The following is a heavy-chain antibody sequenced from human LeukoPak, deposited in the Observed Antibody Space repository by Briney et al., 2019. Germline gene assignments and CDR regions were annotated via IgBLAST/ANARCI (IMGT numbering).Heavy chain of an antibody. J-gene: IGHJ4*02. CDR2: IYSSGST. V-gene: IGHV4-4*08. Sequence: TSETLSLTCSVSGGSIRSYYWSWIRQPPGKGPEWIGRIYSSGSTTYNPSLKSRVTISVDTSKNQFSLKLSSVTAADTAVYYCARELPLYYYGSGSPNFDYWGQGTLVTVSS. CDR1: GGSIRSYY. CDR3: ARELPLYYYGSGSPNFDY. D-gene: IGHD3-10*01.